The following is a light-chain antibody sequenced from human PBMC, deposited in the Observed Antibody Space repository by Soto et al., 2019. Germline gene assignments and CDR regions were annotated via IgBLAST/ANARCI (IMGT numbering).Light chain of an antibody. J-gene: IGLJ2*01. CDR1: SSDVGAYNL. CDR2: EGS. Sequence: QAALTQPASVSVSPGQSITSSCTGTSSDVGAYNLVSWYQQHPGKAPRLIIYEGSKRPSGISHRFSGSKSDNTASLTISGLRAEDEAHYHCCSYAGSRTFVFGGGTKLTVL. V-gene: IGLV2-23*01. CDR3: CSYAGSRTFV.